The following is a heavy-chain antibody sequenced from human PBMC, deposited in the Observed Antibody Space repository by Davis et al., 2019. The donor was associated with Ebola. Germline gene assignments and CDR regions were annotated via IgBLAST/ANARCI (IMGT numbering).Heavy chain of an antibody. V-gene: IGHV3-30*04. J-gene: IGHJ4*02. CDR1: GFTFSNYA. D-gene: IGHD3-3*01. CDR2: VSHSEREK. Sequence: PGGSLRLSCAASGFTFSNYAMHWVRQAPGKGLEWVAVVSHSEREKFYADSVKGRFTISRDNSENTLYLQMDILTADDTAVYFCARAVFHEVLDSWGQGTPVTVSS. CDR3: ARAVFHEVLDS.